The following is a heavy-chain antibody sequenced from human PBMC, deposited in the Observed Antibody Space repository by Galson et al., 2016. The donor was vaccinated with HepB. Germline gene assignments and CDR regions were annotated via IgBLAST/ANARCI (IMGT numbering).Heavy chain of an antibody. CDR3: AREGYCTNAFCYNPSGPDY. Sequence: SVKVSCKASGYTFTSYGISWVRQAPGQGLKWMGWINTYNDDTAYAQKHQGRVTMTTDTSPTTANMDLRSLRSDDTAVYYFAREGYCTNAFCYNPSGPDYSGQGTRVTVSS. CDR1: GYTFTSYG. J-gene: IGHJ4*02. V-gene: IGHV1-18*01. CDR2: INTYNDDT. D-gene: IGHD2-8*01.